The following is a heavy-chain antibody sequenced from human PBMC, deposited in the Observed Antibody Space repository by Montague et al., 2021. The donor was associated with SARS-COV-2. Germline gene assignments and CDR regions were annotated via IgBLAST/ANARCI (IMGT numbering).Heavy chain of an antibody. CDR1: GGSITGSSYY. CDR3: ARGLDP. Sequence: SETLSLTCSVSGGSITGSSYYWGWIRQPPGQGLEWIVSIYYSASTYYNPPLKSRVSISVDTSKNQFSLKLSSVTAADTAVYYCARGLDPWGQGTLVTVSS. V-gene: IGHV4-39*01. CDR2: IYYSAST. J-gene: IGHJ5*02.